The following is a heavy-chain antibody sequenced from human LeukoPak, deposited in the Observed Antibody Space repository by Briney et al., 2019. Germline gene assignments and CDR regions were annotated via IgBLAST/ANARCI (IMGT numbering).Heavy chain of an antibody. CDR3: AGVTLVRGVLD. J-gene: IGHJ4*02. D-gene: IGHD3-10*01. V-gene: IGHV4-4*02. Sequence: GSLRLSCAASGFTFSSYAMSWVRQPPGKGLEGIGEISHSGTTNYNPSLKSRVTISVGKSKNLFSLRLTSVTAADTAIYYCAGVTLVRGVLDWGQGTLVTVSS. CDR1: GFTFSSYAM. CDR2: ISHSGTT.